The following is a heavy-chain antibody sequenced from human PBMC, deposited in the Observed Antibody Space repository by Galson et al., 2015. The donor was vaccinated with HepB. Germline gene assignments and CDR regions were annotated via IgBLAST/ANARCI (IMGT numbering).Heavy chain of an antibody. CDR1: GGSIISSTNY. J-gene: IGHJ4*02. V-gene: IGHV4-39*01. CDR2: IYYSGDT. CDR3: ARPRYCSSAACSAAFDS. Sequence: ETLSLTCTVSGGSIISSTNYWGWIRQPPGKGLEWIGRIYYSGDTYYNPSLKSRITISVDTSTNEFSLKIKSVTTAETAVYFCARPRYCSSAACSAAFDSWGQGTLVTVSS. D-gene: IGHD2-2*01.